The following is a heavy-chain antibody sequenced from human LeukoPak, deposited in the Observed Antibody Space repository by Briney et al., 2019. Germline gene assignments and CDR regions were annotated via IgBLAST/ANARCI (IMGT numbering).Heavy chain of an antibody. V-gene: IGHV1-18*01. CDR1: GYTFTSYG. J-gene: IGHJ4*02. CDR2: ISAYNGNT. Sequence: ASVKVSCTASGYTFTSYGISWVRQAPGQGLEWMGWISAYNGNTNYAQKLQGRVTMTTDTSTSTAYMDLRSLRSDDTAVYYCARDGYYSDLGSYYTPFDYWGQGTLITVSS. D-gene: IGHD3-10*01. CDR3: ARDGYYSDLGSYYTPFDY.